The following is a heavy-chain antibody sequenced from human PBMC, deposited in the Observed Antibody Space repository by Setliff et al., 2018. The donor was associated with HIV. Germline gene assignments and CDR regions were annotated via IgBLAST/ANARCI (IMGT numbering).Heavy chain of an antibody. J-gene: IGHJ5*02. Sequence: SETLSLTCAVSGGSISSSNWWSWVRQPPGKGLEWTGEIYHSGSANYNPSLKSRVIISIDKSKNKFSLKVSSVTAADTAVYYCARILVAAAGTGFDPWGQGILVTVSS. CDR2: IYHSGSA. V-gene: IGHV4-4*02. D-gene: IGHD6-13*01. CDR1: GGSISSSNW. CDR3: ARILVAAAGTGFDP.